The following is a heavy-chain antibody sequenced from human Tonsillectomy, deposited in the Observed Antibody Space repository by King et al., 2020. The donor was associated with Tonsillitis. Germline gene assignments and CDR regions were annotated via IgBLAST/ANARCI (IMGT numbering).Heavy chain of an antibody. CDR2: ISYDESQK. Sequence: VQLVESGGGVVQPGRSLRLSCAASALTFSSSGLHWVRQAPGKGLEWVATISYDESQKYYVDSVKGRFTISRDNAEKTVSLQMEGLRVDDTAVYYCAKDRGVAHFDYWGQGTLVTVST. J-gene: IGHJ4*02. V-gene: IGHV3-30*18. CDR1: ALTFSSSG. D-gene: IGHD3-10*01. CDR3: AKDRGVAHFDY.